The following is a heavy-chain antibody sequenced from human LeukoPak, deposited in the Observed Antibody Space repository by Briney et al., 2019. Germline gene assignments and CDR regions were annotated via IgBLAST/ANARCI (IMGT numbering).Heavy chain of an antibody. CDR3: ARDPSYYGSGSYYMNQYFDY. Sequence: GGSLRLSCAASGFTFSSYAMHWVRQAPGKGLEWVAVISYDGSNKYYADSVKGRFTISRDNSKNTLYLQMNSLRAEDTAVYYCARDPSYYGSGSYYMNQYFDYWGQGTLVTVSS. V-gene: IGHV3-30-3*01. D-gene: IGHD3-10*01. J-gene: IGHJ4*02. CDR1: GFTFSSYA. CDR2: ISYDGSNK.